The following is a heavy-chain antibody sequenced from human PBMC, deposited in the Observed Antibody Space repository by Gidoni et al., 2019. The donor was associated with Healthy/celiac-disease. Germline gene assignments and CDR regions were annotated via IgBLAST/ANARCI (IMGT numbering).Heavy chain of an antibody. CDR3: ASLYSGYDYFDY. Sequence: EVQLVESGGGLVKPGGSLRLSFAASGFPFSGYSMNWVRQAPGKGLEGVSSISSNSSYIYYADSVKCRFTISRDNAKNSLYLQMNSLRAEDTAVYYCASLYSGYDYFDYWGQGTLVTVSS. J-gene: IGHJ4*02. V-gene: IGHV3-21*01. CDR2: ISSNSSYI. D-gene: IGHD5-12*01. CDR1: GFPFSGYS.